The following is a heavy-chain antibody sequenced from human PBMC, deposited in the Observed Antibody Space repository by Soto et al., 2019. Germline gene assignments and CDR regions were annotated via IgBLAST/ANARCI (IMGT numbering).Heavy chain of an antibody. CDR1: GCTFTIYA. V-gene: IGHV1-58*02. CDR2: IGVGSGNT. Sequence: GASVKVSCKASGCTFTIYAMHWVRQARGQRLEWIGWIGVGSGNTNYAQKFQERVTITRDMSTSTAYMELSSLRSEDTAVYYCAAETYSGYDFEGTWGQGTLVTVSS. CDR3: AAETYSGYDFEGT. J-gene: IGHJ5*02. D-gene: IGHD5-12*01.